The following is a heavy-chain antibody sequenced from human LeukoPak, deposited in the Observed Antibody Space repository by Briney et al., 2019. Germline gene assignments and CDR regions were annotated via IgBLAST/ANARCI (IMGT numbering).Heavy chain of an antibody. CDR1: GFSFSTYW. J-gene: IGHJ4*02. D-gene: IGHD6-19*01. CDR3: ATSIGVAVAFDF. CDR2: INQDGSEK. Sequence: GGSLRLSCAASGFSFSTYWVSWVRQAPGKGLEWVASINQDGSEKYSVDSVKGRITISRDNAKNSLYLRMNSLKAEDTAIYYCATSIGVAVAFDFWGQGTLVTVSS. V-gene: IGHV3-7*03.